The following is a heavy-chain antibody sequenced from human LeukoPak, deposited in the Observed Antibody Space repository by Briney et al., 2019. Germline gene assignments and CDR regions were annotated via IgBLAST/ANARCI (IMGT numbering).Heavy chain of an antibody. CDR3: AGKSYCSGGSCYNFAC. Sequence: GESLKIFCKCSGYSFTSYWIGWVRQMPGKGLEWMGIIYPGDSDTRYSPSFQGHVTISADKSISTAYLRWSSLKASDTAMYYCAGKSYCSGGSCYNFACWGQGTLVTVSS. J-gene: IGHJ4*02. D-gene: IGHD2-15*01. CDR1: GYSFTSYW. CDR2: IYPGDSDT. V-gene: IGHV5-51*01.